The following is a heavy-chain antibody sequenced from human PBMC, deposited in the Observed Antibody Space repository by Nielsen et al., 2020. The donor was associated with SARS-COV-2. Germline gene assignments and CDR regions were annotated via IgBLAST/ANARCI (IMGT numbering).Heavy chain of an antibody. CDR1: GGSFSGYY. J-gene: IGHJ4*02. D-gene: IGHD5-24*01. V-gene: IGHV4-34*01. CDR3: ARGGRDGYKGPPHY. CDR2: INHSGST. Sequence: SETLSLTCAVYGGSFSGYYWSWIRQPPGKGLEWIGEINHSGSTNYNPSLKGRVTISVDTSKNQFSLKLSSVTAADTAVYYCARGGRDGYKGPPHYWGQGTLVTVSS.